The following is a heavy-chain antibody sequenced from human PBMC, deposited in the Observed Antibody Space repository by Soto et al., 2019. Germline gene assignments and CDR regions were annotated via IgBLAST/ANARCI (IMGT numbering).Heavy chain of an antibody. CDR2: ISSNSAYI. Sequence: GGSLRLSCTASGLTFRSFTMNWVRQAPGKGLEWVSTISSNSAYIYYTDALRGRFTISRDNAKNSLHLQMNSLRAEDTAVYYCTRDASRDSSARGWFDPWGPGTLVTVSS. D-gene: IGHD6-13*01. CDR3: TRDASRDSSARGWFDP. CDR1: GLTFRSFT. V-gene: IGHV3-21*01. J-gene: IGHJ5*02.